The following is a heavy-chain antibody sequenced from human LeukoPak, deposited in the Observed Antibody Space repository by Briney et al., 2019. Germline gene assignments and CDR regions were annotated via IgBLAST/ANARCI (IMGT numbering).Heavy chain of an antibody. CDR1: GGTFSSYA. CDR3: ARIKAVAGKDY. J-gene: IGHJ4*02. D-gene: IGHD6-19*01. V-gene: IGHV1-2*02. CDR2: INPNSGGT. Sequence: ASVKVSCKASGGTFSSYAISWVRQAPGQGLEWMGWINPNSGGTNYAQKFQGRVTMTRDTSISTAYMELSRLRSDDTAVYYCARIKAVAGKDYWGQGTLVTVSS.